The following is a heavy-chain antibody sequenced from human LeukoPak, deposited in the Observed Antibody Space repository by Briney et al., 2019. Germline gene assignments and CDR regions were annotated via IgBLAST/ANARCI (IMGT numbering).Heavy chain of an antibody. D-gene: IGHD5-18*01. CDR2: INPSGGST. CDR1: GCTFTSYY. J-gene: IGHJ5*02. CDR3: ARQIQLGNWFDP. V-gene: IGHV1-46*01. Sequence: ASVKVSCKASGCTFTSYYMHWVRQAPGQGLEWMGIINPSGGSTSYAQKFQGRVTMTRDTSTSTVYMELSSLRSEDTAVYYCARQIQLGNWFDPWGQGTLVTVSS.